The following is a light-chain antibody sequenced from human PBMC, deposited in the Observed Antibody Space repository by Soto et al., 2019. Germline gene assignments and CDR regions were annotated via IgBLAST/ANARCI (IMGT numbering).Light chain of an antibody. J-gene: IGKJ3*01. V-gene: IGKV3D-15*01. CDR1: QSVSRN. Sequence: EIVMTQSPATLSVSPGERATLSCRASQSVSRNLAWYQQKPGQAPRLLIYGASTRATGIPARFSGSGSATELTLTISSLQSEDFAVYYCQQYNDWPFTFGPGTKVDIK. CDR2: GAS. CDR3: QQYNDWPFT.